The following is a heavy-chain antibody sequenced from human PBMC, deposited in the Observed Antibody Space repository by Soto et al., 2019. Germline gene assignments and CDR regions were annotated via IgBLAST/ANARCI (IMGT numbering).Heavy chain of an antibody. CDR2: ISAYNGNT. Sequence: ASVKVSCKASGYTFTSYGISWVRQAPGQGLEWKGWISAYNGNTNYAQKLQGRVTMTTDTSTSTAYMELRSLRSDDTAVYYCARAESYYDSSGYYLRTGFYFDYWGQGTLVTVSS. J-gene: IGHJ4*02. CDR1: GYTFTSYG. D-gene: IGHD3-22*01. CDR3: ARAESYYDSSGYYLRTGFYFDY. V-gene: IGHV1-18*01.